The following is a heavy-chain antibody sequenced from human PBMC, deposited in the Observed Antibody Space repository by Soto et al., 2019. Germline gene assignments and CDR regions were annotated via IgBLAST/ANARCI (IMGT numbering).Heavy chain of an antibody. CDR1: GYNFTNYW. CDR3: ATYYYYGPGNYYNNGFDP. J-gene: IGHJ5*02. D-gene: IGHD3-10*01. V-gene: IGHV5-10-1*01. Sequence: GESLKISCQGSGYNFTNYWISWVRQMPGKGLEWLGKIDPSDSYTYYSPSFQGHVTLSLDNSIRTAYLQWSNLKASDTAKYYCATYYYYGPGNYYNNGFDPWGQGTLVTVSS. CDR2: IDPSDSYT.